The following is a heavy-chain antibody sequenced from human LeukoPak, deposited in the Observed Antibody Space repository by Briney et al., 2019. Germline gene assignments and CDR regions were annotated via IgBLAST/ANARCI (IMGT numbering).Heavy chain of an antibody. CDR1: GFTFDDYA. V-gene: IGHV3-9*01. Sequence: GGSLRLSCAASGFTFDDYAMHWVRQAPGKGLEWVSGISWNSGSIGYADSVKGRFTISRDNAKNSLYLQMNSLRAEDTALYYCAKDGGDGYNWKPSGFDYWGRGTLVTVSS. CDR3: AKDGGDGYNWKPSGFDY. CDR2: ISWNSGSI. D-gene: IGHD5-24*01. J-gene: IGHJ4*02.